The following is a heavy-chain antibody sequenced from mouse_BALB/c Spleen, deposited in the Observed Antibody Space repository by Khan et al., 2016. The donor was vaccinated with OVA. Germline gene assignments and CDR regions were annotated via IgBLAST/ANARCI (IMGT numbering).Heavy chain of an antibody. D-gene: IGHD2-2*01. J-gene: IGHJ3*01. Sequence: EVQLQQSGPELMKPGASVKISCKASGYSFTSYYIHWVMQSHGKSLEWIGYIDPFSDTTTYNQKFKGKATLTVDKYSSTAYIHLSNLTSEDSSVYYCTIHGYVAWFTYWGQGTLVTVSA. V-gene: IGHV1S135*01. CDR2: IDPFSDTT. CDR3: TIHGYVAWFTY. CDR1: GYSFTSYY.